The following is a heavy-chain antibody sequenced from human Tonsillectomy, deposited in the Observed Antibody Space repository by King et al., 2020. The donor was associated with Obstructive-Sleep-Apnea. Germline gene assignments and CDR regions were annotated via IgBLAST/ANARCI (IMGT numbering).Heavy chain of an antibody. CDR2: ICSSRCYI. J-gene: IGHJ3*02. Sequence: QLVQSGGGLVKPGGSLRLSCAASGFTFSSYSMNWVRQAPGKGLEWFSSICSSRCYIYYADSVKGRFTISRDNAKNSLYLQMNSLRAEDTAVYYCARDLHIVVVVAATAGDAFDIWGQGTMVTVSS. CDR1: GFTFSSYS. V-gene: IGHV3-21*01. D-gene: IGHD2-15*01. CDR3: ARDLHIVVVVAATAGDAFDI.